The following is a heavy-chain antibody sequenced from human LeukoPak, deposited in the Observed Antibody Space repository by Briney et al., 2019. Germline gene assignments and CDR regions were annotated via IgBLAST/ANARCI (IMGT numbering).Heavy chain of an antibody. CDR3: ARDSPESDSFAYDY. D-gene: IGHD1-14*01. CDR2: INLGGTEK. Sequence: PGGSLRLSCAASGFTFRSYWLSWVRQAPGKGLEWVASINLGGTEKSYVDSVKGRFTISRDNAKNSLYLQMRSLRGEDTAIYYCARDSPESDSFAYDYWGQGTLATVSS. CDR1: GFTFRSYW. V-gene: IGHV3-7*01. J-gene: IGHJ4*02.